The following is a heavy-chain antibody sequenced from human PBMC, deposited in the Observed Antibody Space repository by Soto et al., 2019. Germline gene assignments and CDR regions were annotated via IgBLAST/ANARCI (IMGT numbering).Heavy chain of an antibody. CDR2: IYYSGST. V-gene: IGHV4-39*01. D-gene: IGHD3-3*01. J-gene: IGHJ4*02. CDR1: GGSNSSSSYY. CDR3: ARHNRFLEWLDYYFDY. Sequence: PSETLSLTCTVSGGSNSSSSYYWGWIRQPPGKGLEWIGSIYYSGSTYYNPSLKSRVTISVDTSKNQFSLKLSSVTAADTAVYYCARHNRFLEWLDYYFDYWGQGTLVTVSS.